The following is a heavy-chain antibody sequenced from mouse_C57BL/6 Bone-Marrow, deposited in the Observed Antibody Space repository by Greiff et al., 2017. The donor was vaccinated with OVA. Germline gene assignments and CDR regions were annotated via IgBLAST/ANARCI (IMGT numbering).Heavy chain of an antibody. CDR1: GFSLSTSGMG. CDR2: IYWDDDK. J-gene: IGHJ3*01. Sequence: QVQLKESGPGILQSSQTLSLTCSFSGFSLSTSGMGVSWIRQPSGKGLEWLAHIYWDDDKRYNPSLKSRLTISKDTSRNQVFLKITSMVTADTATYYCARRDYGSTFAYWGQGTLVTVSA. V-gene: IGHV8-12*01. CDR3: ARRDYGSTFAY. D-gene: IGHD1-1*01.